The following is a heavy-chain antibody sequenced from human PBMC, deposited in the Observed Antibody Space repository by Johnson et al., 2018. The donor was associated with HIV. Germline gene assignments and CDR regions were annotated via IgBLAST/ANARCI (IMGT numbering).Heavy chain of an antibody. D-gene: IGHD2-21*01. Sequence: VHLVESGGGVVQPGRSLRLSCAASGFTFSSYGMHWVRQAPGKGLEWVAVIWYDGSSKYYADSVKGRFTISRDNSKNTLYLHMNTLRAEDTAVYYCAKRLCGGDCYLDAFDIWGQGTMVTVSS. V-gene: IGHV3-33*06. CDR2: IWYDGSSK. CDR3: AKRLCGGDCYLDAFDI. CDR1: GFTFSSYG. J-gene: IGHJ3*02.